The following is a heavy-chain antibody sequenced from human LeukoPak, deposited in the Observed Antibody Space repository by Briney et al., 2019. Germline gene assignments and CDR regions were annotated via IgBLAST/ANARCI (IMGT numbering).Heavy chain of an antibody. V-gene: IGHV4-4*07. D-gene: IGHD2-2*01. CDR2: IYTSGST. J-gene: IGHJ5*02. Sequence: PSETLSLTCTVSGGSISSYYWSWIRQPAGKGLEWIGRIYTSGSTNYKSSLKSRVTISVDTSKNQFSLKLSSVTAADTAVYYCARTNEYQLLWRRGRWFDPWGQGTLVTVSS. CDR3: ARTNEYQLLWRRGRWFDP. CDR1: GGSISSYY.